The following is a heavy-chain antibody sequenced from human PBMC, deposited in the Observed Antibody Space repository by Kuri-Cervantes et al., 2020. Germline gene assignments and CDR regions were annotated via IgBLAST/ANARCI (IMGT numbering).Heavy chain of an antibody. D-gene: IGHD6-13*01. CDR2: VTASGNYQ. Sequence: GESLKISCAASGFTFSSYAMSWVRHSPGTGFQWVPTVTASGNYQYHSDSVKGRFTVSRDNAKNMVYLQMSGLRAADTGIYYCAKGKEGSLCVWDFWGQGTLVTVSS. CDR3: AKGKEGSLCVWDF. V-gene: IGHV3-23*05. CDR1: GFTFSSYA. J-gene: IGHJ4*02.